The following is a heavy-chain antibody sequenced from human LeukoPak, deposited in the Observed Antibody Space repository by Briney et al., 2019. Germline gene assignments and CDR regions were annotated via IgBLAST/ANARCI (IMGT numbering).Heavy chain of an antibody. D-gene: IGHD5-24*01. CDR3: ASLEVEMALI. CDR2: IYSGGST. V-gene: IGHV3-53*01. J-gene: IGHJ3*02. Sequence: GGSLRLSCAASGFSVSSNYMSWVRQAPGKGMEWVSVIYSGGSTYYADSVKGRFTISRDNSKNTLYLQMNSLRAEDTAVYYCASLEVEMALIWGQGTMVTVSS. CDR1: GFSVSSNY.